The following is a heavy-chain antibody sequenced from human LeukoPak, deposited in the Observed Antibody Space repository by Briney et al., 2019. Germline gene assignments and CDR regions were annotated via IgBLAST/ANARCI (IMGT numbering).Heavy chain of an antibody. D-gene: IGHD2-2*01. CDR2: TYDSGSS. V-gene: IGHV4-59*01. Sequence: PETLSLTCAVSGGSMRNYYWSWIRQPPGKGLEWIGYTYDSGSSSYNPSLRSRVSISIDTSKNQFSLNLSSVTAADTAVCYCARGWASSWYYFDFWGQGTLVTVSS. CDR3: ARGWASSWYYFDF. CDR1: GGSMRNYY. J-gene: IGHJ4*02.